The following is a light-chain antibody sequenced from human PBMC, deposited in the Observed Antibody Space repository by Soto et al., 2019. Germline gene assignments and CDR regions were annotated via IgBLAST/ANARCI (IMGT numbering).Light chain of an antibody. Sequence: QSALTQPASVSGSPGQSITISCTGTSSDVGGYPYVSWYQQFPGKVPKLMIHEVNKRPSGVSDRFSGSKSGNTASLTISGLQAEDEADYYCSSFTKSYIVIFGGGTKLTVL. J-gene: IGLJ2*01. CDR1: SSDVGGYPY. V-gene: IGLV2-14*01. CDR2: EVN. CDR3: SSFTKSYIVI.